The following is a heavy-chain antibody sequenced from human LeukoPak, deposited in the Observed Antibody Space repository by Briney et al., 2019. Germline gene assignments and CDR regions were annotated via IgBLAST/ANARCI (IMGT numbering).Heavy chain of an antibody. J-gene: IGHJ5*01. CDR3: AHRHNLGVTGPVKTFDS. Sequence: ESGPTLVNPTQTLTLTCTFSGFSLSTHGMGMGWIRQPPGKALEWLALIFWDDDERYSPSLKSRLTITKDTFKNQVVLTMTNMDPVDTATYYCAHRHNLGVTGPVKTFDSWGQGTLVTVSS. D-gene: IGHD2-21*02. V-gene: IGHV2-5*02. CDR1: GFSLSTHGMG. CDR2: IFWDDDE.